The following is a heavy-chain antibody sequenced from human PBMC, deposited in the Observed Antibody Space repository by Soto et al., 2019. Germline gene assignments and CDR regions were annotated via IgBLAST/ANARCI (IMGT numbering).Heavy chain of an antibody. D-gene: IGHD5-18*01. J-gene: IGHJ4*02. Sequence: PGGSLRLSCAASGFTSSSYSMNWVRQAPGKGLEWVSYISSSSSTIYYADSVKGRLTISRDNAKNSLYLQMNSLRAEDTTVYYCARDYSSYGPFDYWGQGTLVTVSS. CDR3: ARDYSSYGPFDY. CDR1: GFTSSSYS. V-gene: IGHV3-48*01. CDR2: ISSSSSTI.